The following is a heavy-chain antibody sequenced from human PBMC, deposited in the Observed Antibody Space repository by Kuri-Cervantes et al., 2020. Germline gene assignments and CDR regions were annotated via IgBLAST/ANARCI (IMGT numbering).Heavy chain of an antibody. CDR1: GFGFRNYW. J-gene: IGHJ5*02. CDR3: VRSDWFDP. CDR2: IKGDASEI. V-gene: IGHV3-74*01. Sequence: GESLKISCAASGFGFRNYWMHWVRQAPGKGLVWVSRIKGDASEIFYADSVKGRFTVSRDNAKNMLYLQMNSLRVEDTALYYCVRSDWFDPWGQGTLVTVS.